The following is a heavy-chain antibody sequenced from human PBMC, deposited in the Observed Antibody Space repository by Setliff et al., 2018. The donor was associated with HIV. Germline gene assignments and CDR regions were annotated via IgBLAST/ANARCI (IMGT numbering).Heavy chain of an antibody. CDR2: ISFDEKSQ. V-gene: IGHV3-30*04. J-gene: IGHJ5*02. CDR1: GFTFSSYN. D-gene: IGHD6-6*01. Sequence: GGSLRLSCAASGFTFSSYNMHWVRQAPGKGLEWVALISFDEKSQYYADSVKGRFTISRDNSKSTLYLQMNSLRADDTAVYYCARDLDSSSSDSPPEFDPWDQGTVVTVSS. CDR3: ARDLDSSSSDSPPEFDP.